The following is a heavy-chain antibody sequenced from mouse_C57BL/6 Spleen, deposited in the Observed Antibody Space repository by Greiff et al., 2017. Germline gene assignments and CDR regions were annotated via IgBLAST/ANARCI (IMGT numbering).Heavy chain of an antibody. CDR1: GFNIKDYY. D-gene: IGHD2-3*01. V-gene: IGHV14-2*01. CDR3: ARWRDGYYNAMDY. J-gene: IGHJ4*01. CDR2: IDPEDGET. Sequence: EVQLQQSGAELVKPGASVKLSCTASGFNIKDYYMHWVKQRTEQGLEWIGRIDPEDGETKCAPKFQGKATITADTSSNTAYLQLSSLTSEDTAVYYCARWRDGYYNAMDYWGQGTSVTVSS.